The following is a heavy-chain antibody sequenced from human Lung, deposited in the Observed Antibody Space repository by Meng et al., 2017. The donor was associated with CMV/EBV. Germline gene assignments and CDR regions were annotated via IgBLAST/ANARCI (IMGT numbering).Heavy chain of an antibody. J-gene: IGHJ5*02. CDR2: IYYSGST. CDR1: GGSISSSSYY. Sequence: SETLSLXXTVSGGSISSSSYYWGWIRQPPGKGLEWIGSIYYSGSTYYNPSLKSRVTISVDTSKNQFSLKLSSVTAADTAVYYCARQSPSQYHYDSSGFHNWFDPWGQGXLVTVSS. D-gene: IGHD3-22*01. V-gene: IGHV4-39*01. CDR3: ARQSPSQYHYDSSGFHNWFDP.